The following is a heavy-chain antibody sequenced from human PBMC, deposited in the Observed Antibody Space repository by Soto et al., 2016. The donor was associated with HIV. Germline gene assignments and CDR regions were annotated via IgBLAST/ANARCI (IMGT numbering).Heavy chain of an antibody. D-gene: IGHD1-26*01. CDR1: GASISSYY. CDR3: ARALTTSGAYPDDNWFDP. V-gene: IGHV4-59*01. CDR2: IFYSRST. J-gene: IGHJ5*02. Sequence: QVQLQESGPGLVKASETLSLSCNVSGASISSYYWSWIRQPPGRGLECIGYIFYSRSTTYNPSLKSRVTISVDSSKNQLSLRLNSVTAADTAVYYCARALTTSGAYPDDNWFDPWGQGTLVTVSS.